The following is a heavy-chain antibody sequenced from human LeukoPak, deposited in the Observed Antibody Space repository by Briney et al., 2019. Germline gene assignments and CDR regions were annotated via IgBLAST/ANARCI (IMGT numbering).Heavy chain of an antibody. V-gene: IGHV4-61*03. Sequence: SETLSLTCTGSRASLNRDSYYGSWIRQPPGKGLEWVGHIYNGGSTNYNPSLKSRVTMSVDTSKNHFSVKLTSVTAADTAVYYCARHYRGLDYWGQGTLATVSS. D-gene: IGHD4-23*01. CDR1: RASLNRDSYY. J-gene: IGHJ4*02. CDR3: ARHYRGLDY. CDR2: IYNGGST.